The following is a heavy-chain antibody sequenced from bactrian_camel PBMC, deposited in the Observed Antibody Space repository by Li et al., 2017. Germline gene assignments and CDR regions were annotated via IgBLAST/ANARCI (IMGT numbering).Heavy chain of an antibody. V-gene: IGHV3S53*01. CDR2: FDFDGPP. D-gene: IGHD7*01. Sequence: VQLVESGGGSVRPGGSLTLSCAASGYAYRPVFMAWFRQAPGKEREAVANFDFDGPPNYVDAVKGRFTISKDNAKNILYLRMNSLTPEDTGTYLCAAERSSVAPGCPGGYMDYWGKGTQVTV. J-gene: IGHJ7*01. CDR1: GYAYRPVF.